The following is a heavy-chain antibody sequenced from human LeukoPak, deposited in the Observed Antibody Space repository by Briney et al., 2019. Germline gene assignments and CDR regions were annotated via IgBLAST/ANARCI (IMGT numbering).Heavy chain of an antibody. CDR2: ISYDGSNK. V-gene: IGHV3-30*03. CDR1: GFTFSSYS. D-gene: IGHD3-10*01. CDR3: ATTEGWFGEPLIYYYGMDV. Sequence: PGGSLRLSCAASGFTFSSYSMHWVRQAPGKGLEWVAVISYDGSNKYYADSVKGRFTISRDNSKNTLYLQMNSLRAEDTAVYYCATTEGWFGEPLIYYYGMDVWGKGTTVTVSS. J-gene: IGHJ6*04.